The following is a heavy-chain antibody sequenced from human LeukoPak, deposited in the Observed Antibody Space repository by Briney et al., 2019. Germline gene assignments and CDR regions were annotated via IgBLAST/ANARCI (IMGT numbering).Heavy chain of an antibody. CDR1: GGSISSGSYY. V-gene: IGHV4-61*02. CDR3: ARASHDYGDYSHFDY. Sequence: SETLSLTCTVSGGSISSGSYYWSWIRQPAGKGLEWIGRIYTSGSTNYNPSLKSRVTISVDKSKNQFSLKLSSVTAADTAVYYCARASHDYGDYSHFDYWGQGTLVTVSS. D-gene: IGHD4-17*01. J-gene: IGHJ4*02. CDR2: IYTSGST.